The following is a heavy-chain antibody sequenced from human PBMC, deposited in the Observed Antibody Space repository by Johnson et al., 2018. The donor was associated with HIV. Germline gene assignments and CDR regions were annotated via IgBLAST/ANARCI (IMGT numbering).Heavy chain of an antibody. V-gene: IGHV3-20*04. Sequence: EVQLVESGGGVVQPGRSLRLSCAASGFTFDDFALTWVRQAPGKGLEWVSGINGNGGNTGYADSVQGRFTISRDNAKKSLYLQMNSLTVEDTAFYYCARVVVSSSNAFDIWGQWTMVTVSS. D-gene: IGHD6-6*01. CDR2: INGNGGNT. CDR1: GFTFDDFA. CDR3: ARVVVSSSNAFDI. J-gene: IGHJ3*02.